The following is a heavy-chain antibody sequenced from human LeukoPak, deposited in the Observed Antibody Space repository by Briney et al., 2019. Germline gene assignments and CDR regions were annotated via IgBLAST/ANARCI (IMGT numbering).Heavy chain of an antibody. Sequence: GASVKVSCKASGYTFTGCYMHWVRQAPGQGLEWIGWINPNSGGTNYAQKFQGRVTMTRDTSISTAHMELSRLRSDDTAVYYCAGRRYCSSTSCYRDYYYMDVWGKGTTVTVSS. CDR1: GYTFTGCY. J-gene: IGHJ6*03. CDR2: INPNSGGT. V-gene: IGHV1-2*02. D-gene: IGHD2-2*01. CDR3: AGRRYCSSTSCYRDYYYMDV.